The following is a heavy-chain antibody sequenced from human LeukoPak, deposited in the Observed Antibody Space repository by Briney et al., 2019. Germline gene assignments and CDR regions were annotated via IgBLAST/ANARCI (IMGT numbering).Heavy chain of an antibody. D-gene: IGHD4-17*01. CDR2: IYYSGST. Sequence: SETLSLTCTVSGGSINSGDYYWVWIRQPPGKGLEWIGSIYYSGSTSYNPSLKSRVTMTVDTSKSQFSLKLSSVTAADTAVYYCARDLDYGDYRSFGYWGQGTLVTVSS. CDR3: ARDLDYGDYRSFGY. J-gene: IGHJ4*02. V-gene: IGHV4-39*07. CDR1: GGSINSGDYY.